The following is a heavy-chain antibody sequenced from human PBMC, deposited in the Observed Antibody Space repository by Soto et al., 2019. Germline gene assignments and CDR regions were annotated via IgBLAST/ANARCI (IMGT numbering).Heavy chain of an antibody. D-gene: IGHD3-22*01. CDR1: GGTFSSYA. V-gene: IGHV1-69*12. J-gene: IGHJ4*02. CDR2: IIPIFGTA. Sequence: QVQLVQSGAEVKKPGSSVKVSCKASGGTFSSYAISWVRQAPGQGLEWMGGIIPIFGTANYAQKFQGRVTITADEPXGTNYXXLSSLRSEDTAVYYCARTYYYDSSGYYSHPYYFDYWGQGTLVTVSS. CDR3: ARTYYYDSSGYYSHPYYFDY.